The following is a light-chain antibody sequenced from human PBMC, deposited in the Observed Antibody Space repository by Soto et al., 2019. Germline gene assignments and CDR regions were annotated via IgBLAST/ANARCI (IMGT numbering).Light chain of an antibody. CDR1: QSVSSSY. V-gene: IGKV3-20*01. Sequence: EIVLTQSPGTLSLSPGERATLSCRASQSVSSSYLGWYQQKPGQAPRLLIYGASIKATGIPDRFSGSGSGTDFTLTISRLEPEDFAVYYCQQYGSSFSFTFGPGTKVDIK. CDR2: GAS. CDR3: QQYGSSFSFT. J-gene: IGKJ3*01.